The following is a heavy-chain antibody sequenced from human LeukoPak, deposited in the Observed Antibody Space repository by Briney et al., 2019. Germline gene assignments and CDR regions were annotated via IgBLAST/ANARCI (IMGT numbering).Heavy chain of an antibody. D-gene: IGHD4-17*01. CDR1: GFIFSHYS. CDR2: ISSSGRYI. J-gene: IGHJ4*02. CDR3: ARDVYGDYDLDD. V-gene: IGHV3-21*01. Sequence: PGGSLRLSCAASGFIFSHYSMNWVREAPGKGLEWVSSISSSGRYIYYADSLKGRFTISRDNAKNSLYLQMNSLRVEDTAVYYCARDVYGDYDLDDWGQGSLVTVSS.